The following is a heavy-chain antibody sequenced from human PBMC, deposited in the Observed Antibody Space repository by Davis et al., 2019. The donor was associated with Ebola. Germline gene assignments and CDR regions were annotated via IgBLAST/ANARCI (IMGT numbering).Heavy chain of an antibody. Sequence: SETLSLTCAVYGGSFSGYYWSWIRQPPGKGLEWIGEISHSGSTNYNPSLKSRVTISVDTSKNQFSLKLSSVTAADTAVYYCARVRGIVATRFDYWGQGTLVTVSS. CDR3: ARVRGIVATRFDY. CDR2: ISHSGST. D-gene: IGHD5-12*01. V-gene: IGHV4-34*01. J-gene: IGHJ4*02. CDR1: GGSFSGYY.